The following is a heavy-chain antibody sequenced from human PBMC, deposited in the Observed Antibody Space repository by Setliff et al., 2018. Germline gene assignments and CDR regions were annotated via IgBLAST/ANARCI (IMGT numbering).Heavy chain of an antibody. V-gene: IGHV4-61*09. CDR1: GGSLSSGPYY. CDR2: SYSTETT. D-gene: IGHD4-17*01. Sequence: SETLSLTCTVSGGSLSSGPYYWTWVRQPAGKGLEWIGHSYSTETTSYSPSLKSRVTISADTSKNQFYLQLSSVTATDTAVYYCARGRLLYVGDSHYFDNWGQGTLVTVSS. J-gene: IGHJ4*02. CDR3: ARGRLLYVGDSHYFDN.